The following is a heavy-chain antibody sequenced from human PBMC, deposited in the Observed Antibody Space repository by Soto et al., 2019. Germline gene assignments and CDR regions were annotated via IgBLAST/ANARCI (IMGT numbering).Heavy chain of an antibody. CDR3: ARDGSCGGDCYSRAHWFDP. V-gene: IGHV4-31*03. CDR1: GGSISSGGYY. Sequence: SETLSLTCTVSGGSISSGGYYWSWIRQHPGKGLEWIGYIYYSGSTYYNPSLKSRVTISVDTSKNQFSLKLSSVTAADTAVYYCARDGSCGGDCYSRAHWFDPWGQGTLVTVSS. J-gene: IGHJ5*02. D-gene: IGHD2-21*02. CDR2: IYYSGST.